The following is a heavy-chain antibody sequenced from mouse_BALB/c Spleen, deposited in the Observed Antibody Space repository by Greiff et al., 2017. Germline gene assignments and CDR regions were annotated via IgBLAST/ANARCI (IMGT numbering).Heavy chain of an antibody. J-gene: IGHJ2*01. CDR1: GFSLTSYG. CDR2: IWAGGST. D-gene: IGHD1-1*01. Sequence: QVQLQQSGPGLVAPSQSLSITCTVSGFSLTSYGVHWVRQPPGKGLEWLGVIWAGGSTNYNSALMSRLSISKDNSKSQVFLKMNSLQTDDTAMYYCARDHGSSYGYFDYWGQGTTLTVSS. CDR3: ARDHGSSYGYFDY. V-gene: IGHV2-9*02.